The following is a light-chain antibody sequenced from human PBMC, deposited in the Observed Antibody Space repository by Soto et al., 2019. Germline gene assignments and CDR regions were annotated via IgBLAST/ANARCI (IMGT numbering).Light chain of an antibody. CDR1: QSISRY. CDR2: AAS. J-gene: IGKJ3*01. CDR3: QQTYGTPFT. Sequence: DIQMTQSPSSLSASVGDRVTITCRASQSISRYLNWYQQKPGKAPKLLIYAASSLLSGVPSRFSGSGSGTDFTLTITSLQPEDFSIYYCQQTYGTPFTFGPRTKVYI. V-gene: IGKV1-39*01.